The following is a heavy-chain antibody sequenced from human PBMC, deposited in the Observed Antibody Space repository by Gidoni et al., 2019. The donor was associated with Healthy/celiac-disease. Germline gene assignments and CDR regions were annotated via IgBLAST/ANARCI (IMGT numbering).Heavy chain of an antibody. CDR2: ISSSSSYI. CDR1: GFTFSSYT. CDR3: ARDFEYSSSSKGLDYFDY. V-gene: IGHV3-21*01. Sequence: EVQLVESGGGLVKPGGSLRLSCAASGFTFSSYTMNWVRQAPGKGLGWVSSISSSSSYIYYADSVKGRFTISRDNAKNSLYLQMNSLRAEDTAVYYCARDFEYSSSSKGLDYFDYWGQGTLVTVSS. J-gene: IGHJ4*02. D-gene: IGHD6-6*01.